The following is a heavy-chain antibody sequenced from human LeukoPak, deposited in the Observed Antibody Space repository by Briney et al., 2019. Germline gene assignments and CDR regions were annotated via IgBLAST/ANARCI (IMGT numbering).Heavy chain of an antibody. J-gene: IGHJ3*02. Sequence: GGSLRLSCAASKFAFSSYAMSWVRQAPGKGLEWVSAISGGGGNTYYADSVKGRFTISRDNSKNTLYLQMNSLRAEDTAVYYCGKNRYSGSLSPFDIWGQGTMVTVSS. V-gene: IGHV3-23*01. CDR1: KFAFSSYA. CDR3: GKNRYSGSLSPFDI. CDR2: ISGGGGNT. D-gene: IGHD1-26*01.